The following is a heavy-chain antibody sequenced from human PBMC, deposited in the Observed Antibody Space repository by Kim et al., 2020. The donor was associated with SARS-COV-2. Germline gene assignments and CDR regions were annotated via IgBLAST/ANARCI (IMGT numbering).Heavy chain of an antibody. CDR1: GYTFTSYA. D-gene: IGHD3-22*01. V-gene: IGHV1-3*01. CDR2: INAGNGNT. CDR3: ARIGDSSGYYYETPPDY. Sequence: ASVKVSCKASGYTFTSYAMHWVRQAPGQRLEWMGWINAGNGNTKYSQKFQGRVTITRDTSASTAYMELSSLRSEDTAVYYCARIGDSSGYYYETPPDYWGQGTLVPVSS. J-gene: IGHJ4*02.